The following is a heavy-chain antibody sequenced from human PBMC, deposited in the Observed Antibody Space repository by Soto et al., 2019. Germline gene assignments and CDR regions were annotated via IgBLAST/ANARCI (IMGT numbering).Heavy chain of an antibody. CDR3: TGQSVAGAIDY. V-gene: IGHV6-1*01. Sequence: SQTLSLTCAISGDSVSSNNGAWNWIRQSPSRGLEWLGRTYYRPKWYTGYAVSVRSRITINPDTSKNQFSLQLSSVTPEDTAVYYCTGQSVAGAIDYWGQGTPVTVSS. D-gene: IGHD6-19*01. CDR2: TYYRPKWYT. J-gene: IGHJ4*02. CDR1: GDSVSSNNGA.